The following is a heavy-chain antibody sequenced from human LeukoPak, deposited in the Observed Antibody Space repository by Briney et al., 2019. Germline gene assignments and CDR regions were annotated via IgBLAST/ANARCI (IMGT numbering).Heavy chain of an antibody. J-gene: IGHJ3*02. V-gene: IGHV4-61*01. CDR2: IYCSGGT. Sequence: KPSETLSLTCTVSGGSVSSGSYYWSWIRQPPGKGLEWIGYIYCSGGTNYNPSLKSRVTISVDTSKNQFSLKLSSVTAADTAVYYCARADIVVVPAAKDDAFDIWGQGTMVTVSS. CDR1: GGSVSSGSYY. CDR3: ARADIVVVPAAKDDAFDI. D-gene: IGHD2-2*01.